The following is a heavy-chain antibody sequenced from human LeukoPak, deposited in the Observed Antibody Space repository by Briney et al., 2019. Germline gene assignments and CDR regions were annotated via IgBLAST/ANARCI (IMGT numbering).Heavy chain of an antibody. CDR2: ISTGGDRT. V-gene: IGHV3-23*01. CDR1: GFTFSSYW. CDR3: AQDRATGGSAFYI. Sequence: GGSLRLSCAASGFTFSSYWMSWVRQAPGKGLEWVSAISTGGDRTYHADSVKGRFTTSRDNSKNTLYLQMNSLRAEDTAVYYCAQDRATGGSAFYIWGQGTMVTVSS. D-gene: IGHD5-12*01. J-gene: IGHJ3*02.